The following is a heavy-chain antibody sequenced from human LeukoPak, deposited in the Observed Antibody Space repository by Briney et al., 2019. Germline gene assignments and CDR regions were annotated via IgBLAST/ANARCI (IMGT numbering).Heavy chain of an antibody. Sequence: SETLSLTCTVSGGSISSGGYYWSWIRQHPGKGLEWIGYIYYSGSTYYNPSLKSRVTMSVDTSKNQFSLKLNSVTAADTAVYYCARGGDSSGYNYWGQGTLVTVSS. V-gene: IGHV4-31*03. J-gene: IGHJ4*02. CDR3: ARGGDSSGYNY. CDR2: IYYSGST. CDR1: GGSISSGGYY. D-gene: IGHD3-22*01.